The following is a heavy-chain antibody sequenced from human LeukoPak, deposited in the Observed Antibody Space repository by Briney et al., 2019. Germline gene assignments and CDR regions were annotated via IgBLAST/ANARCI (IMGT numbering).Heavy chain of an antibody. Sequence: TLSLTCTVSGDSISTTDYYWSWVRQPPGKGLEWIGYIYNSGTTYYNPSLKSRVTVSVDTSKNRFSLKLSSVTPADTAVYYCARVNWYFDLWGRGTLVTVSS. CDR2: IYNSGTT. V-gene: IGHV4-30-4*08. CDR3: ARVNWYFDL. J-gene: IGHJ2*01. CDR1: GDSISTTDYY.